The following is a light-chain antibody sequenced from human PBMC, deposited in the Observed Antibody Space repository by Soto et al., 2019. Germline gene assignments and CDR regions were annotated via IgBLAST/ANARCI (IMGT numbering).Light chain of an antibody. V-gene: IGKV3-20*01. Sequence: EIVLTQSPGTLSLSPGETATLSCRASQSVSNKYLAWYQQKPGQAPRLLIYGASSRATGIPDRFSGRGSGTDFTLTIGRLEPEDFAVYYCQQYGSSPRTFGGGAKLEIK. CDR2: GAS. CDR1: QSVSNKY. J-gene: IGKJ4*01. CDR3: QQYGSSPRT.